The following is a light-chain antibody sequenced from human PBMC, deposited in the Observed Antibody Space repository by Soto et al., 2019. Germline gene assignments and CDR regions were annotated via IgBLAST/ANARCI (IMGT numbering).Light chain of an antibody. Sequence: DIQMTQSPSSLSASVGDRVTLTCRASQSISSYLNWYQQTPGKAPKLLIYAASSLQSGVPSRFSGSGSGTDFTLTISSLQPEDFATYYCQQYNSLWTFGQGTKVDI. CDR2: AAS. CDR3: QQYNSLWT. J-gene: IGKJ1*01. V-gene: IGKV1-39*01. CDR1: QSISSY.